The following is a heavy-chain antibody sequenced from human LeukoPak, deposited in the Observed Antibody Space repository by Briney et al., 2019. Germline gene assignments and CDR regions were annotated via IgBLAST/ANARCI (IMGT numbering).Heavy chain of an antibody. J-gene: IGHJ4*02. CDR1: GFSFSSYT. D-gene: IGHD1-26*01. CDR2: LSGDGRYR. Sequence: GGSLRLSCAGTGFSFSSYTLQWVRQAPGKGLEYVSSLSGDGRYRYYADSVKGRFTISRDNSKNTPYLQMGSLRPEDKAVYYCRGVGATKDYWGQGTLVTVSS. V-gene: IGHV3-64*02. CDR3: RGVGATKDY.